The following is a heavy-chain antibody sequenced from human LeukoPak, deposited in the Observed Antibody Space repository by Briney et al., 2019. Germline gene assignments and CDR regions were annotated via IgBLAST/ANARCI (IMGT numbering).Heavy chain of an antibody. CDR1: GFTLSNAW. V-gene: IGHV3-15*01. D-gene: IGHD6-19*01. Sequence: PGGSLRLSCAASGFTLSNAWMSRVRQAPGKGLEWVGRIKSKTDGGTTDYAAPVKGRFTISRDDSKNTLYLQMNSLKTEDTAVYYCTTKAVAVVSYYYYGMDVWGQGTTVTVSS. J-gene: IGHJ6*02. CDR2: IKSKTDGGTT. CDR3: TTKAVAVVSYYYYGMDV.